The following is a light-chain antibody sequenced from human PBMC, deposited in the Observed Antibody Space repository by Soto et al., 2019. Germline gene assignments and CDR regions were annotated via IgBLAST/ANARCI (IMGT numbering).Light chain of an antibody. CDR2: TAS. Sequence: DIQMTQAPSSVCASVGDRVTITCRASRDIGDRLAWIRHKPGKAPQLLIQTASTLVRETPSRFSGNGSGTDFLLTINDLQPEDFATYYCLQASTFPRTVGQGTKVDIK. CDR1: RDIGDR. V-gene: IGKV1-12*01. J-gene: IGKJ1*01. CDR3: LQASTFPRT.